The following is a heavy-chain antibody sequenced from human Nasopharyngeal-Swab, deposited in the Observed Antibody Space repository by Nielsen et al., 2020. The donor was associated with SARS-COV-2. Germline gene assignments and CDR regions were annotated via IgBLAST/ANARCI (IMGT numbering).Heavy chain of an antibody. J-gene: IGHJ2*01. D-gene: IGHD6-13*01. V-gene: IGHV1-46*01. Sequence: ASVKVSCKASGYTFTSYYMHWVRQAPGQGLEWMGIINPSGGSTSYAQKFQGRVTMTRDTSTSTVYMELSSLRSEDTAVYYCARGRIAAAVADWYFDLWGRGTLVTVSS. CDR3: ARGRIAAAVADWYFDL. CDR2: INPSGGST. CDR1: GYTFTSYY.